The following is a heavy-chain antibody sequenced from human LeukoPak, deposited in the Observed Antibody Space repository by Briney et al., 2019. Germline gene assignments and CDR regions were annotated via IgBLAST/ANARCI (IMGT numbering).Heavy chain of an antibody. J-gene: IGHJ6*03. CDR3: ARDQGYDSSGYHYYYYYYMDV. CDR2: IIPIFGTA. Sequence: GASVKVSCKASGGSFSSYAISWVRQAPGQGLEWMGGIIPIFGTANYAQKFQGRVTITTDESTSTAYMELSSLRSEDTAVYYCARDQGYDSSGYHYYYYYYMDVWGKGTTVTVSS. D-gene: IGHD3-22*01. CDR1: GGSFSSYA. V-gene: IGHV1-69*05.